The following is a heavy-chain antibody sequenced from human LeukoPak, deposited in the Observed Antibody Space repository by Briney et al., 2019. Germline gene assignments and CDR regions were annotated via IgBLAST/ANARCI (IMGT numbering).Heavy chain of an antibody. CDR2: IIPIFGTA. CDR1: GGTFSSYA. Sequence: ASVKVSFKASGGTFSSYAISWVRQAPGQGLEWMGGIIPIFGTANYAQKFQGRVTITADESTSTAYMELSSLRSEDTAVYYCAGYGSGIENYYYYMDVWGKGTTVTVSS. V-gene: IGHV1-69*13. CDR3: AGYGSGIENYYYYMDV. D-gene: IGHD3-10*01. J-gene: IGHJ6*03.